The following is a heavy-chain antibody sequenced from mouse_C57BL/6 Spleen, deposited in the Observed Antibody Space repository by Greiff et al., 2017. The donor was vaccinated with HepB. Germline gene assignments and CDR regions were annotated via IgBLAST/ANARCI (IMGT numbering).Heavy chain of an antibody. CDR1: GFTFSSYG. D-gene: IGHD1-1*01. J-gene: IGHJ4*01. Sequence: EVKLVESGGDLVRPGGSLKLSCAASGFTFSSYGMSWVRQTPDKRLEWVATISSGGSYTYYPDSVKGRFTISRDNAKNTLYLQMSSLKSEDTAMYYCARPYYSHMDYWGQGTSVTVSS. CDR2: ISSGGSYT. V-gene: IGHV5-6*02. CDR3: ARPYYSHMDY.